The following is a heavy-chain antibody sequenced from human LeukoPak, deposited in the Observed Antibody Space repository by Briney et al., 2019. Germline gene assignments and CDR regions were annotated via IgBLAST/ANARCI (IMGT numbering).Heavy chain of an antibody. CDR2: INPNSGGT. Sequence: ASVKVSCKASGYTFTSYGISWVRQAPGQGLEWMGWINPNSGGTNYAQKFQGWVTMTRDTSISTAYMELSRLRSDDTAVYYCARDQSDYGDVHFDYWGQGTLVTVSS. J-gene: IGHJ4*02. CDR1: GYTFTSYG. V-gene: IGHV1-2*04. D-gene: IGHD4-17*01. CDR3: ARDQSDYGDVHFDY.